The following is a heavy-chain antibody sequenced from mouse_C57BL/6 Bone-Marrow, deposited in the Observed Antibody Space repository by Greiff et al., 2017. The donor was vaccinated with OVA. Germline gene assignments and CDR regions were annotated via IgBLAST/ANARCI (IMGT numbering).Heavy chain of an antibody. CDR1: GYTFTSYW. Sequence: QVQLKQPGAELVKPGASVKMSCKASGYTFTSYWITWVKQRPGQGLEWIGDIYHGSGRTNYNEKFKSKATLTVDTSSSTAYMQLSSLTSADSAVYYCARSGITTVEGDFAMDYWGQGTSVTVSS. V-gene: IGHV1-55*01. CDR2: IYHGSGRT. J-gene: IGHJ4*01. D-gene: IGHD1-1*01. CDR3: ARSGITTVEGDFAMDY.